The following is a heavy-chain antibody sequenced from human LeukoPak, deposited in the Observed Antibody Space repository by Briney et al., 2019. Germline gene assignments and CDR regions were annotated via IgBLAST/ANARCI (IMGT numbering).Heavy chain of an antibody. CDR1: GGSITTYY. D-gene: IGHD6-19*01. CDR3: ATLNIESSSGWFFRS. V-gene: IGHV4-59*01. Sequence: PSETLSLTCHVSGGSITTYYWSWIRQPPGKGREWIGYAYYSGSNEYNPSLRSRVTMSADASRNQFSLTLSSVTAADTAIYYCATLNIESSSGWFFRSWGQGTLVSVSS. J-gene: IGHJ5*02. CDR2: AYYSGSN.